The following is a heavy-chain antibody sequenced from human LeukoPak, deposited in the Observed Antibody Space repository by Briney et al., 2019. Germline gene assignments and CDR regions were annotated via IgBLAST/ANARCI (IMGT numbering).Heavy chain of an antibody. J-gene: IGHJ4*02. CDR3: ARWGSGWYYFDY. CDR2: INHSGST. V-gene: IGHV4-34*01. D-gene: IGHD6-19*01. CDR1: GGSFSGYY. Sequence: SETLSLTCAVYGGSFSGYYWSWIRQPPGKGLEWIGEINHSGSTNYNPSLKSRVTISVDTSKNQFSLKLSSVTAADTAVNYCARWGSGWYYFDYWGQGTLVTVSS.